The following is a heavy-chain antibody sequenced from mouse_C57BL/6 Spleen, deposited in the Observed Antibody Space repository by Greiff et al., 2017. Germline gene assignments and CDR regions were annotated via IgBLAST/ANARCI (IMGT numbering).Heavy chain of an antibody. Sequence: VQLQQSGAELVKPGASVKLSCTASGFNIKDYYMHLVKQRTEQGLEWIGRIDPEDGETKYAPKFQGKATITADTSSNTASLHLSSLTSEDTAVYYCRYYCSSAFCYFDVWGTGTTVTVTS. CDR2: IDPEDGET. CDR3: RYYCSSAFCYFDV. CDR1: GFNIKDYY. D-gene: IGHD1-1*01. V-gene: IGHV14-2*01. J-gene: IGHJ1*03.